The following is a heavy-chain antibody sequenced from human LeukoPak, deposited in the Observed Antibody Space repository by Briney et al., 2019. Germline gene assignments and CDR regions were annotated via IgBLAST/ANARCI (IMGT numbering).Heavy chain of an antibody. D-gene: IGHD5-24*01. CDR1: GFKVSANY. J-gene: IGHJ4*02. Sequence: SGGSLRLSCAASGFKVSANYMSWVRQAPGKGLEWVSGSYLRGGTYYADSVKGRFTVSRDISKKMLYLQMNSLRVEDTAVYYCARSGTWLLWGQGTLVTVSS. V-gene: IGHV3-53*01. CDR3: ARSGTWLL. CDR2: SYLRGGT.